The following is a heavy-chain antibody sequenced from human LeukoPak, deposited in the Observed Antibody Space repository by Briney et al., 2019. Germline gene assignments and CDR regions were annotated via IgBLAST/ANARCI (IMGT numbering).Heavy chain of an antibody. CDR3: ARESNIRFLEWLLHY. Sequence: PSQTLSLTXTVSGGSISSGDYYWSWIRQPPGKGLEWIGYIYYSGSTYYNPSLKSRVTISVDTSKNQFSLKLSSVTAADTAVYYCARESNIRFLEWLLHYWGQGTLVTVSS. J-gene: IGHJ4*02. D-gene: IGHD3-3*01. CDR1: GGSISSGDYY. V-gene: IGHV4-30-4*08. CDR2: IYYSGST.